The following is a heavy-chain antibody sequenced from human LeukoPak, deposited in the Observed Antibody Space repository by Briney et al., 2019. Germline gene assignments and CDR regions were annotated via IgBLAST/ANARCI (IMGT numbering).Heavy chain of an antibody. D-gene: IGHD5-18*01. J-gene: IGHJ6*02. CDR1: GDSVSSNSAA. CDR2: TYYRSKWYN. V-gene: IGHV6-1*01. CDR3: ARDSGYSYGLLGMDV. Sequence: SQTLSLTCAISGDSVSSNSAAWNWIRQSPSRGLEWLGRTYYRSKWYNDYAVSVKSRITINPDTSKNQFSLKLSSVTAADTAVYYCARDSGYSYGLLGMDVWGQGTTVTVSS.